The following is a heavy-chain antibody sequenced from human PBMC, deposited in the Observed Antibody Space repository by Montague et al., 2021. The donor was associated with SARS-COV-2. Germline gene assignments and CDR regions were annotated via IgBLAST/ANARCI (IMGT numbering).Heavy chain of an antibody. CDR3: ARDIGPAGIYYYYGMDV. D-gene: IGHD1-14*01. V-gene: IGHV6-1*01. J-gene: IGHJ6*02. CDR1: GDSVSDLRRT. CDR2: TYYGNKWFY. Sequence: CAISGDSVSDLRRTWNWLRQSLSTDVERVGRTYYGNKWFYDYAVSLKSRLTIKPDTSKNQFSLQLNSVTPEDTAVYYCARDIGPAGIYYYYGMDVWGQGTTVTVS.